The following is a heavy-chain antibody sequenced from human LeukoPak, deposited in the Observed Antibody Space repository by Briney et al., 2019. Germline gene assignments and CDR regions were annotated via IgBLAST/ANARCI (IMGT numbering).Heavy chain of an antibody. V-gene: IGHV1-8*01. CDR3: ARGGGYCSGGSCYGYYYYYMDV. Sequence: ASVKVSCKASGYTFTSYDINWVRQATGQGLEWMGWMNPNSGNTGYAQKFQGRVTMTRNTSISTAYMELSSLRSEDTAVYYCARGGGYCSGGSCYGYYYYYMDVWGKGTTVTISS. CDR1: GYTFTSYD. D-gene: IGHD2-15*01. CDR2: MNPNSGNT. J-gene: IGHJ6*03.